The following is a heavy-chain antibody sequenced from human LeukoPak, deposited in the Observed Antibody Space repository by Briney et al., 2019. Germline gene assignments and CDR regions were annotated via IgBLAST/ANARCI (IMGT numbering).Heavy chain of an antibody. CDR3: TEYAY. CDR1: GFTFGDYA. Sequence: GGSRRLSCTASGFTFGDYAMSWVRQAPGKGMEWVGFIRSKAYGGTTEYAASVKGRFTISRDDSKSIAYLQMNSLKTEDTAAYYCTEYAYWGQGTLVTVSS. V-gene: IGHV3-49*04. D-gene: IGHD2/OR15-2a*01. CDR2: IRSKAYGGTT. J-gene: IGHJ4*02.